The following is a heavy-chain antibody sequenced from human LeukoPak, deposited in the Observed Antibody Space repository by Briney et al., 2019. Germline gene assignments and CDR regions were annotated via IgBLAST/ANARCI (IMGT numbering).Heavy chain of an antibody. V-gene: IGHV3-74*01. CDR3: AKDPSLPTYYYGSGSYDAY. J-gene: IGHJ4*02. Sequence: GGSLRLSCAASGFTFSRYWMHWVRLAPGKGLVWVSRINTDGTTTTYADSVRGRFTISRDNAKNTLYLQMNSLRAEDTAVYYCAKDPSLPTYYYGSGSYDAYWGQGTLVTVSS. CDR1: GFTFSRYW. CDR2: INTDGTTT. D-gene: IGHD3-10*01.